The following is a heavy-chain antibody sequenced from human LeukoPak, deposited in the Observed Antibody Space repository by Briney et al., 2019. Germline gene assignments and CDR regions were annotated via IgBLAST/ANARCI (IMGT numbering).Heavy chain of an antibody. CDR1: GGSISSHY. D-gene: IGHD1-14*01. CDR3: ARDLSGEYFQY. J-gene: IGHJ1*01. V-gene: IGHV4-59*11. CDR2: ISFSGST. Sequence: SETLSLTCTVSGGSISSHYWSWIRQPPGKGLEWIGYISFSGSTNYNPSLKSRVTISVDTSKNQSSLKLSSVTAADTAVYYCARDLSGEYFQYWGQGTLVTVSS.